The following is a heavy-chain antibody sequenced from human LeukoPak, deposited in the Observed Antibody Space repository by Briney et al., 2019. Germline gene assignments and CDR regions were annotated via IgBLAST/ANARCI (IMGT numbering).Heavy chain of an antibody. CDR2: ISYDGSNK. D-gene: IGHD6-13*01. V-gene: IGHV3-30*14. CDR1: GFTFSSYA. Sequence: GRSLRLSCAASGFTFSSYAMHWVRQAPGKGLEWVAVISYDGSNKYYADSVKGRFTISRDNSKNTLYLQMNSLRAEDTAVYYCARDGYSSSWHYLGYWGQGTLVTVSS. CDR3: ARDGYSSSWHYLGY. J-gene: IGHJ4*02.